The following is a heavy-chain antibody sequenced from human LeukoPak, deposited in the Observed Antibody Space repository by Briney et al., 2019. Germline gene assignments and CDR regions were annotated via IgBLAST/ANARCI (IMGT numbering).Heavy chain of an antibody. CDR3: ARDGRRDDY. CDR1: GGSISSGYY. V-gene: IGHV4-38-2*02. Sequence: ASETLSLTCTVSGGSISSGYYWGWIRQPPGKGLEWIGSIYHSGSTYYNPSLKSRVTISVDTSKNQFSLKLSSVTAADTAVYYCARDGRRDDYWGQGTLVTVSS. CDR2: IYHSGST. J-gene: IGHJ4*02.